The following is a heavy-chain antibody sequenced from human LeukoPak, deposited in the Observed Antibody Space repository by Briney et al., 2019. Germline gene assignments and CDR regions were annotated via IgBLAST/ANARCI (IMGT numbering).Heavy chain of an antibody. Sequence: PSETLSLTCAVYGGSFSGYYWSWIRQPPGKGLEWIGEINHSGSTNYNPSLKSRVTISVDTSKNQFSLKLTSVTAADTAVYYCARAKRRMGSSSGDYSDYWGQGALVTVSS. D-gene: IGHD6-6*01. CDR2: INHSGST. CDR3: ARAKRRMGSSSGDYSDY. J-gene: IGHJ4*02. CDR1: GGSFSGYY. V-gene: IGHV4-34*01.